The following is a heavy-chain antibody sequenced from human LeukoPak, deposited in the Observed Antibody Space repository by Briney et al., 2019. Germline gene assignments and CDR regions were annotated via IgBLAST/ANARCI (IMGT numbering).Heavy chain of an antibody. Sequence: GGSLRLSCAASGFSLSNYWMHWVRQVPGKGLVWVSRVSSGVTSTNYADSVKGRFTISRDNSKNTLYLQMNSLRAEDTAVYYCAKLPISKGPFDYWGQGTLVTVSS. CDR3: AKLPISKGPFDY. CDR2: VSSGVTST. CDR1: GFSLSNYW. V-gene: IGHV3-74*01. J-gene: IGHJ4*02. D-gene: IGHD4-23*01.